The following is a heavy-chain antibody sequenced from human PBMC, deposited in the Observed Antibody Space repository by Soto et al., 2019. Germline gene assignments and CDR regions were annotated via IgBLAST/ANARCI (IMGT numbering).Heavy chain of an antibody. CDR1: GGSISSYY. D-gene: IGHD2-15*01. Sequence: QVQLQESGPGLVKPSETLSLTCTVSGGSISSYYWSWIRQPPGKGLEWIGYIYYSGSTNYNPSLMIRVTISVDTSKNQFSLKLSSVTAADTAVYYCARVTQDYSVVNWGQGTMVTVSS. V-gene: IGHV4-59*01. J-gene: IGHJ4*02. CDR3: ARVTQDYSVVN. CDR2: IYYSGST.